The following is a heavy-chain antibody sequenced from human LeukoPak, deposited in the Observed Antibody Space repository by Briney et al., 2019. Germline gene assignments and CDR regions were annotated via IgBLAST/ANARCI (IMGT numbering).Heavy chain of an antibody. CDR2: INPRGGST. CDR1: GYTFSNYN. Sequence: ASVKVSCKAAGYTFSNYNMHWVRQAPGQGLEWMGIINPRGGSTNYAQKLQGRVTMTRDTSTSTVYMELSSLRSEDTAVYYCARRLYGDYYFNYWGQGTLVTVSS. J-gene: IGHJ4*02. D-gene: IGHD4-17*01. CDR3: ARRLYGDYYFNY. V-gene: IGHV1-46*04.